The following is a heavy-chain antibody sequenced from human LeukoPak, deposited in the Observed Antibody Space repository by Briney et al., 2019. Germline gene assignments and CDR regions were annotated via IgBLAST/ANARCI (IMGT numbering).Heavy chain of an antibody. Sequence: QSGGSLRLSCGASGFTFSKYWMLWVRQAPGKGLESVSRINTDGTVTTYADSVKGRFTVSRGNADNTMFLQMNSVRDEDTAVYYCARIQWLAPPPDSWGQGTPVTVSS. CDR2: INTDGTVT. J-gene: IGHJ4*02. CDR3: ARIQWLAPPPDS. V-gene: IGHV3-74*01. D-gene: IGHD6-19*01. CDR1: GFTFSKYW.